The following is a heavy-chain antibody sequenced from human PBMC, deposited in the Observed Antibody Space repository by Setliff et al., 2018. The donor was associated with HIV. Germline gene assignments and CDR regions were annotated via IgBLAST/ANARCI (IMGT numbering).Heavy chain of an antibody. D-gene: IGHD6-19*01. CDR2: INTYNGVT. V-gene: IGHV1-18*01. Sequence: ASVKVSCKASGYTFTSYGLSWVRQAPGKGLEWMGWINTYNGVTSFAQQFQDRLTLTTDTSTNTAYMELRSLSSDDTALYYCARVTIPVAGTNYWGQGTLVTVSS. CDR1: GYTFTSYG. J-gene: IGHJ4*02. CDR3: ARVTIPVAGTNY.